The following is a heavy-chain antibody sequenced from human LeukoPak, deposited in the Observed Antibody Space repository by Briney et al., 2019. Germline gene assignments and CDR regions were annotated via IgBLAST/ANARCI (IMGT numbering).Heavy chain of an antibody. D-gene: IGHD6-13*01. V-gene: IGHV3-49*04. J-gene: IGHJ4*02. CDR3: TRFGIAGAGLLFDY. Sequence: GGSLRLSCAASGFTFSSYWMSWVRQAPGKGLEWVGFIRSNTYGGTTECAASVKGRFTISRDDSKSIAYLQMNSLKTEDTAVYYCTRFGIAGAGLLFDYWGQGTLVTVSS. CDR2: IRSNTYGGTT. CDR1: GFTFSSYW.